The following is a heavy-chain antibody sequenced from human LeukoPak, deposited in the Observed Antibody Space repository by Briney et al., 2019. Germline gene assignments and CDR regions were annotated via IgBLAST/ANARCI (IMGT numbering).Heavy chain of an antibody. V-gene: IGHV3-23*01. CDR3: AKDVLLWFGECDY. D-gene: IGHD3-10*01. Sequence: GGSLRLSCAASGFTFSSYGMSWVRQAPGKGLEWVSAISGSGGSTYYADSVKGRFTISRDNSKNTLYLQMNSLRAEDTAVYYCAKDVLLWFGECDYWGQGTLVTVSS. CDR1: GFTFSSYG. J-gene: IGHJ4*02. CDR2: ISGSGGST.